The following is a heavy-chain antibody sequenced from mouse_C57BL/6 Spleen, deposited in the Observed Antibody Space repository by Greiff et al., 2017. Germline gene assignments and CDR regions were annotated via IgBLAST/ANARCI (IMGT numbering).Heavy chain of an antibody. CDR1: GYTFTDYN. J-gene: IGHJ1*03. Sequence: EVQLQQSGPELVKPGASVQMSCKASGYTFTDYNMHWVTQSHGKSLEWIGYINPNNGGTSYNQKFKGKATLTVNKSSSTAYMELRSLTSEDSAVYYCATRYDYYWYFDVWGTGTTVTVSS. CDR3: ATRYDYYWYFDV. CDR2: INPNNGGT. D-gene: IGHD2-4*01. V-gene: IGHV1-22*01.